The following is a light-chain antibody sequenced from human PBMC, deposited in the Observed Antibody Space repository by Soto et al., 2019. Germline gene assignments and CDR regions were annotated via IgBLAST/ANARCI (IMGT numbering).Light chain of an antibody. CDR1: QYVGTR. CDR2: DAS. V-gene: IGKV3-11*01. CDR3: QQRSNWPPIT. Sequence: EIVLTQSPTTLSSSPGSTCNLSCRASQYVGTRLASYQHKPGQAPRLLIYDASNRATGIPASFSGSGSATDFILPISSLQTEDFSAYYCQQRSNWPPITFGHGTRLEIK. J-gene: IGKJ5*01.